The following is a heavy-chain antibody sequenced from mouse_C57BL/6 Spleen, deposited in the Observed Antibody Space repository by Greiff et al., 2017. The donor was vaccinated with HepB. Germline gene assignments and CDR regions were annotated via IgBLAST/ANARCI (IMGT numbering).Heavy chain of an antibody. CDR3: ARSYYYPEDY. CDR2: IHPNSGST. D-gene: IGHD1-1*01. J-gene: IGHJ2*01. Sequence: QVHVKQPGAELVKPGASVKLSCKASGYTFTSYWMHWVKQRPGQGLEWIGMIHPNSGSTNYKEKFKSKATLTVDKSSSTAYMQLSSLTSEDSAVYYCARSYYYPEDYWGQGTTLTVSS. CDR1: GYTFTSYW. V-gene: IGHV1-64*01.